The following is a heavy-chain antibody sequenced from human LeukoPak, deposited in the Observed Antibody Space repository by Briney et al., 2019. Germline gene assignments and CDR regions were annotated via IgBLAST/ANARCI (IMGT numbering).Heavy chain of an antibody. CDR1: GFTFSDHY. Sequence: GVSLRLSCAASGFTFSDHYMDWVRQAPGKGLEWVGRTRNKANSYTTEYAASVKGRFTISRDDSKNSLYLQMNSLKTEDTAVYYCARVAGYSSSWLDYWGQGTLVTVSS. CDR2: TRNKANSYTT. D-gene: IGHD6-13*01. J-gene: IGHJ4*02. CDR3: ARVAGYSSSWLDY. V-gene: IGHV3-72*01.